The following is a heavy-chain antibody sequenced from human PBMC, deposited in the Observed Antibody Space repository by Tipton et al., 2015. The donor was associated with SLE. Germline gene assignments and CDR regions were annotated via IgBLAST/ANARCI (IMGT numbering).Heavy chain of an antibody. CDR1: GASIGSHH. D-gene: IGHD4-17*01. CDR2: IFYSGGT. Sequence: TLSLTCTVSGASIGSHHWTWIRQPPGKGLEWIGNIFYSGGTNYSPFLNSRITISVDTSKNQLSLNVISMTAADTAVYYCARLRKDYGDYDYWGQGTLVTVSS. J-gene: IGHJ4*02. V-gene: IGHV4-59*11. CDR3: ARLRKDYGDYDY.